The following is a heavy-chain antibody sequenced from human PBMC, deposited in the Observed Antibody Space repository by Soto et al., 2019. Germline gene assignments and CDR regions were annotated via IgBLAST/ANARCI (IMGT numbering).Heavy chain of an antibody. CDR1: DDSSSSYK. CDR3: ARRHGLDIDAYY. V-gene: IGHV4-59*08. J-gene: IGHJ4*02. CDR2: IDSNGGT. Sequence: SETLSLTCTVSDDSSSSYKWSWIRQPPGRRLEWIGYIDSNGGTSYNPSLQSRVTISIDTSTKQFSLKLSSVTAADTAVYFCARRHGLDIDAYYWGQGILVTVSS. D-gene: IGHD3-10*01.